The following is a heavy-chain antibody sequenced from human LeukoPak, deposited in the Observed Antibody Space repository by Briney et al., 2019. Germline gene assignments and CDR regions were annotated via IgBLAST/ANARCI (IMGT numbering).Heavy chain of an antibody. CDR3: AKDLQNIAVAGYFDY. CDR1: GFTFSSYA. J-gene: IGHJ4*02. Sequence: GGSLRLSCAASGFTFSSYAMSWVRQAPGKGLEWVAPINGNGGSTYYADSGKGRFTISRYNSKNTLYLQMNSLRAEDTAVYYCAKDLQNIAVAGYFDYWGQGTLVTVSS. CDR2: INGNGGST. V-gene: IGHV3-23*01. D-gene: IGHD6-19*01.